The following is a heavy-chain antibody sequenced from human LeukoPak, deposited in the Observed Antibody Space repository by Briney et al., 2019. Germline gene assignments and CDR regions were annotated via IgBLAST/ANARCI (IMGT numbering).Heavy chain of an antibody. CDR3: ARFGYYYYYMDV. V-gene: IGHV4-61*01. CDR2: IYYSGST. CDR1: GGSISSGSYY. J-gene: IGHJ6*03. Sequence: SETLSLTCTVSGGSISSGSYYWSWIRQPPGKGLEWIGYIYYSGSTNYNPSLKSRVTISVDTSKNQFSLKLSSVTAADTAVYYCARFGYYYYYMDVWGKGTTVTVSS. D-gene: IGHD3-16*01.